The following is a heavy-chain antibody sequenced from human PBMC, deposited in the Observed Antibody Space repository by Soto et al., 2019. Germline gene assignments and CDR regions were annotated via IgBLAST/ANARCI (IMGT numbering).Heavy chain of an antibody. CDR2: IWYDGSNK. CDR3: ARSVDTAMVIYYYYYGMDV. Sequence: QVQLVESGGGVVQPGRSLRLSCAASGFTFSSYGMHWVRQTPGKGLEWVAVIWYDGSNKYYADSVKGRFTISRDNSKNTLYLQMNSLRAEDTAVYYCARSVDTAMVIYYYYYGMDVWGQGTTVTVSS. V-gene: IGHV3-33*01. J-gene: IGHJ6*02. D-gene: IGHD5-18*01. CDR1: GFTFSSYG.